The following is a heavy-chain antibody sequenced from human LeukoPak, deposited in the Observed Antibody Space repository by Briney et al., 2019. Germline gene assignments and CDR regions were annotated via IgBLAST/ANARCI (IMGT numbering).Heavy chain of an antibody. CDR1: GGSISSYY. CDR3: ARQKYYYDSSGYYYGGYLDL. Sequence: SETLSLSCTVSGGSISSYYWSWIRQPPGKGLEWIGYIYYSGSTNYNPSLKSRVTISVDTSKNQFTLKLSPVTAADTAVYSCARQKYYYDSSGYYYGGYLDLWGRGTLVTVSS. J-gene: IGHJ2*01. V-gene: IGHV4-59*08. D-gene: IGHD3-22*01. CDR2: IYYSGST.